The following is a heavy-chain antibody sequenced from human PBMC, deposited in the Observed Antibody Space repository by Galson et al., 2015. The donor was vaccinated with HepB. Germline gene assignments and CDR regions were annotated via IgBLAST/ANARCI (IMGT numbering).Heavy chain of an antibody. J-gene: IGHJ4*02. CDR2: IRYDGSNK. V-gene: IGHV3-30*02. D-gene: IGHD3-16*01. Sequence: SLRLSCAASGFTVSSNYMSWVRQAPGKGLEWVAFIRYDGSNKYYADSVKGRFTISRDNSKNTLYLQMNSLRAEDTAVYYCAKPGRGSQKLGYYFDYWGQGTLVTVSS. CDR1: GFTVSSNY. CDR3: AKPGRGSQKLGYYFDY.